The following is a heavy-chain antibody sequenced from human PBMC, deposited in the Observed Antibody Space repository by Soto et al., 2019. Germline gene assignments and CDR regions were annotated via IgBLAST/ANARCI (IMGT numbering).Heavy chain of an antibody. CDR2: IWYDGSNK. CDR1: GFTFSNYG. D-gene: IGHD3-16*01. J-gene: IGHJ6*03. Sequence: GGSLRLSCAASGFTFSNYGMHWVRQAPGKGLEWVAVIWYDGSNKYYADSVKGRFTISRDNSKNTLFLQMNSLRAEDTAVYYCARDPSLVFVITLYYYYMDVWGKGTPVTVS. CDR3: ARDPSLVFVITLYYYYMDV. V-gene: IGHV3-33*01.